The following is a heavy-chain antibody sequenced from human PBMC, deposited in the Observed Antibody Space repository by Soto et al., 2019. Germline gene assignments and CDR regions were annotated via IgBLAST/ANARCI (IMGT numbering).Heavy chain of an antibody. J-gene: IGHJ4*02. D-gene: IGHD3-3*01. V-gene: IGHV1-69*12. CDR3: ARSRGFRYYDFWSGYSFDY. Sequence: QVRLVQSGAEVKKPGSSVKVSCKASGGTFSSYAISWVRQAPGQGLEWMGGIMPIFGTANYAQKFQGRVTITADESTSTAYMELSSLRSEDTAVYYCARSRGFRYYDFWSGYSFDYWGQGTLVTVSS. CDR1: GGTFSSYA. CDR2: IMPIFGTA.